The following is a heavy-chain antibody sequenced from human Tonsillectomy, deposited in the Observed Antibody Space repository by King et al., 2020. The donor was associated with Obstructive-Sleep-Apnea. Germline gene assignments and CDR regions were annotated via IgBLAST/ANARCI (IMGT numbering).Heavy chain of an antibody. J-gene: IGHJ6*02. D-gene: IGHD3/OR15-3a*01. V-gene: IGHV3-33*01. CDR3: ARDSPLRTGNYYGMDV. Sequence: VQLVESGGGVVQPGRSLRLSCAAAGFTFNSFGMDWGRQAPGKGLEWVAFIWYDGSNKYYADSVKGRLTIYRDNSKNTLYLQMNSLRAEDTAVYYCARDSPLRTGNYYGMDVWGQGTTVTVSS. CDR1: GFTFNSFG. CDR2: IWYDGSNK.